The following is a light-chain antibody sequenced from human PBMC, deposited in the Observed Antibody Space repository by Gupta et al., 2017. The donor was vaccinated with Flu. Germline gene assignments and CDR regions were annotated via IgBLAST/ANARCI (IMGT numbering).Light chain of an antibody. CDR1: QIITRY. J-gene: IGKJ3*01. CDR2: SIT. CDR3: QQGDNFPIT. Sequence: PSSLSASVGDTVTITCRASQIITRYVYWHQHKAGRAPKLLISSITDSKSGVPSRFSGSGSGTDIALTISMLQHEDIATYYYQQGDNFPITFGAGTRVEIK. V-gene: IGKV1-39*01.